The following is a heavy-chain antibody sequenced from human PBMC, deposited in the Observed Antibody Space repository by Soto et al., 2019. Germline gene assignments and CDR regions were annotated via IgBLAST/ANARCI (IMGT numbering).Heavy chain of an antibody. V-gene: IGHV1-2*04. CDR1: GYTFTGYY. CDR2: INPNSGGT. Sequence: ASVKVSCKASGYTFTGYYMHWVRQAPGQGLGWMGWINPNSGGTNYAQKFQGWVTMTRDTSISTAYMELGRLRSDDTAVYYCARAVQFCGGDCQEPYKNVENAFDIWGQGTMVTVSS. CDR3: ARAVQFCGGDCQEPYKNVENAFDI. J-gene: IGHJ3*02. D-gene: IGHD2-21*01.